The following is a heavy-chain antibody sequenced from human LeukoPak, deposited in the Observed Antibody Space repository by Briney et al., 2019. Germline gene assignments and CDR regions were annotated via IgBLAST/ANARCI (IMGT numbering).Heavy chain of an antibody. J-gene: IGHJ3*02. CDR1: GGSFSGYY. CDR3: ARTKEWLVYDAFDI. D-gene: IGHD6-19*01. Sequence: PSETLSLTCAVYGGSFSGYYWSWLRQPPGKGLEWIGEINHSGSTNYNPSLKSRVTISVDTSKNQFSLKLSSVTAADTAVYYCARTKEWLVYDAFDIWGQGTMVTVSS. CDR2: INHSGST. V-gene: IGHV4-34*01.